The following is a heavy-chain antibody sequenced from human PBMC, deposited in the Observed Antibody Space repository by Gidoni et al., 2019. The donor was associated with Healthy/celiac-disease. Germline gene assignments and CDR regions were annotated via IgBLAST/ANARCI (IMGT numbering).Heavy chain of an antibody. Sequence: QVQLQESGPGLVTPSETLSLTCTVSGYSISSGYYWGWIRQPPGKGLEWIGSIYHSGSTYYNPSLKSRVTISVDTSKNQFSLKLSSVTAADTAVYYCARDPEGIGSHLDYWGQGTLVTVSS. CDR3: ARDPEGIGSHLDY. CDR2: IYHSGST. V-gene: IGHV4-38-2*02. J-gene: IGHJ4*02. CDR1: GYSISSGYY. D-gene: IGHD3-10*01.